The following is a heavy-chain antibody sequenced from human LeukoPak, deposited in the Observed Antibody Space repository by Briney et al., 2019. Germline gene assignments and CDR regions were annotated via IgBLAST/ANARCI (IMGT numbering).Heavy chain of an antibody. J-gene: IGHJ1*01. V-gene: IGHV1-24*01. CDR2: FDPEDGET. Sequence: GASVKVSCKVSGYTLTELSMHWVRQAPGKGLEWMGGFDPEDGETIYAQKFQGRVTMTEDTSTDTAYMELSSLRSEDTAVYYCATDPFIAAADLIEYFQHWGQGTLVTVSS. CDR1: GYTLTELS. D-gene: IGHD6-13*01. CDR3: ATDPFIAAADLIEYFQH.